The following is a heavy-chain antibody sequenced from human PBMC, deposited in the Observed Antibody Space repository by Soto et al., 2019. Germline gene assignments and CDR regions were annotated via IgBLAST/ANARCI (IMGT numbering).Heavy chain of an antibody. CDR3: AKDKRKSVVLSQNLGFDP. Sequence: GGSLRLSCAASGFTFSSYAMSWVRQAPGKGLEWVSAISGSGGSTYYADSVKGRFTISRDNSKNTLYLQMNSLRAEDTAVYYCAKDKRKSVVLSQNLGFDPWGQGTLVTVSS. CDR2: ISGSGGST. D-gene: IGHD3-22*01. J-gene: IGHJ5*02. V-gene: IGHV3-23*01. CDR1: GFTFSSYA.